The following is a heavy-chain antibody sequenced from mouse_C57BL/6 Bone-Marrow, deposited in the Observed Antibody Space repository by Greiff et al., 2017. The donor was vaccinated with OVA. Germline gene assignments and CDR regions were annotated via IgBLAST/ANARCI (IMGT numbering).Heavy chain of an antibody. J-gene: IGHJ4*01. CDR1: GYTFTSYW. Sequence: QVQLQQSGAELVRPGTSVKLSCKASGYTFTSYWMHWVKQRPGQGLEWIGVIDPSDSYTNYNQKFKGKATLTVDTSSSTAYMQLSSLTSEDSAVYYCAREGGYLGRDAMDYWGQGTSVTVSS. V-gene: IGHV1-59*01. CDR3: AREGGYLGRDAMDY. D-gene: IGHD3-1*01. CDR2: IDPSDSYT.